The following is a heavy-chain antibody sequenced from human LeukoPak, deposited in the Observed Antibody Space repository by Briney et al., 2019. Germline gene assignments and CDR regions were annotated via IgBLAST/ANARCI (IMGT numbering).Heavy chain of an antibody. V-gene: IGHV3-74*01. D-gene: IGHD3-16*01. Sequence: GGSLRLSCSASGSTFSSYWMHWVRQAPGKGLVWVSHIKSDGSVTNYADFVRGRLTISRDNAKNTLYLQMNSLRAEDTAVYYCARNWGHSDYWGQGTLVTVSS. CDR3: ARNWGHSDY. CDR2: IKSDGSVT. CDR1: GSTFSSYW. J-gene: IGHJ4*02.